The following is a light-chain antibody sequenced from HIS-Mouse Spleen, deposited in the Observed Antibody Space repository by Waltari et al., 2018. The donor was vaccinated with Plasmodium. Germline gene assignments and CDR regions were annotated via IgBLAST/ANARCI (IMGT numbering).Light chain of an antibody. CDR3: QQNYNTWT. J-gene: IGKJ1*01. V-gene: IGKV1-39*01. Sequence: DIQMTQSPSSLSASVGDRVTITCRASQSISSYLNWYQQKRGKAPKLLIYDASSLQSGVPSRFSGSGSGTDFTLTISSLQPEDFATYYCQQNYNTWTFGQGTKVEIK. CDR2: DAS. CDR1: QSISSY.